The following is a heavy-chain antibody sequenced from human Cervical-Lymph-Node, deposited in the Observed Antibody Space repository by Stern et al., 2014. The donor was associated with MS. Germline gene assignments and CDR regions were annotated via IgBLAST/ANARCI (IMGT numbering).Heavy chain of an antibody. CDR2: ITAIFDAT. J-gene: IGHJ4*02. V-gene: IGHV1-69*01. Sequence: VQLVQSGAEVKMPGSSVKVSCKTSGGTFHNYAISWVRQAPGQGLEWMGGITAIFDATIYAQKLQGRITITADESTRTAYMELSSLRSDDTAMYYCARGDSEAPIYYFDYWGQGTLVTVSS. D-gene: IGHD2-21*01. CDR1: GGTFHNYA. CDR3: ARGDSEAPIYYFDY.